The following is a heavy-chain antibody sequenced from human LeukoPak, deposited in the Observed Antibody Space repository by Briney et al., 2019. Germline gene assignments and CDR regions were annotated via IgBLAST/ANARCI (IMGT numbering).Heavy chain of an antibody. CDR3: ARQRGIAGPDYYFDY. CDR1: GYSFTNYW. D-gene: IGHD6-13*01. CDR2: IYPGDSDT. J-gene: IGHJ4*02. V-gene: IGHV5-51*01. Sequence: GESLKISCKGSGYSFTNYWIGWVRQMPGKGLEWMGIIYPGDSDTRYSPSFQGQVIISADKSISTAYLQWSSLKASDTAMYYCARQRGIAGPDYYFDYWGQGTLVTVSS.